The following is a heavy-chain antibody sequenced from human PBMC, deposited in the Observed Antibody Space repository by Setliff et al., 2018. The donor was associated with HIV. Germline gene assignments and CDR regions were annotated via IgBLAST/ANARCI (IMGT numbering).Heavy chain of an antibody. CDR3: ARSRFVSVTAKPFDM. CDR1: SGPFSGYT. Sequence: PSETLSLTCAVYSGPFSGYTWSWIRQPPGKGLEWIGEINHRGSTNYNPSLKRRVIISVDPTKNQFPLRQRSGTAADTAVYYCARSRFVSVTAKPFDMWGQGTMVTVSS. J-gene: IGHJ3*02. CDR2: INHRGST. D-gene: IGHD2-21*02. V-gene: IGHV4-34*01.